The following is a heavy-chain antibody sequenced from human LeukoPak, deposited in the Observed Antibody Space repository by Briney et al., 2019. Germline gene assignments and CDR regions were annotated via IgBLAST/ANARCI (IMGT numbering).Heavy chain of an antibody. J-gene: IGHJ4*02. CDR2: ISSNGGST. CDR1: GFTFSSYA. CDR3: ARVTLVGATYAEFDY. D-gene: IGHD1-26*01. V-gene: IGHV3-64*01. Sequence: GGSLRLSCAASGFTFSSYAMHWVRQAPGKGLEYVSAISSNGGSTYYANSVKGRFTISRDNSKNTLYLQMGSLRAEDMAVYYCARVTLVGATYAEFDYWGQGTLVTVSS.